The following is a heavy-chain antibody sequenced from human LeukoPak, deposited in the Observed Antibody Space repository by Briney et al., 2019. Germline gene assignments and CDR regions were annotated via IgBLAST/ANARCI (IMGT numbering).Heavy chain of an antibody. Sequence: GASVKVSCKASGYTFSNYGMSWVRQAPGHGLEWMGWISGFNGHTKYSQKSQGRVIMTTDTSTSTAYMEVRSLRSDDTAVYYCARAWLRRKYYYYMDVWGKGTTVTVSS. CDR3: ARAWLRRKYYYYMDV. CDR2: ISGFNGHT. CDR1: GYTFSNYG. J-gene: IGHJ6*03. V-gene: IGHV1-18*04. D-gene: IGHD5-12*01.